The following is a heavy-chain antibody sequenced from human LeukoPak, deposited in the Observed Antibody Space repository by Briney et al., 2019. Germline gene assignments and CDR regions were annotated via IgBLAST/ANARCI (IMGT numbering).Heavy chain of an antibody. V-gene: IGHV3-30*02. CDR3: ARVRVATIYPALRRVAAAYYFDY. CDR2: IRYDGSNK. D-gene: IGHD5-12*01. CDR1: GFTFSSYG. J-gene: IGHJ4*02. Sequence: GGSLRLSCAASGFTFSSYGMHWVRQAPGKGLEWVAFIRYDGSNKYYADSVKGRFTISRDNSKNTLYLQMNSLRAEDMAVYYCARVRVATIYPALRRVAAAYYFDYWGQRTLVTVSS.